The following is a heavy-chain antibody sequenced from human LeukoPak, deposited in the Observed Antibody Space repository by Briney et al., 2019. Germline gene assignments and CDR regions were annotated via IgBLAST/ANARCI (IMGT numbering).Heavy chain of an antibody. CDR1: GGSISTGSYY. CDR3: ARGAYYYDTIPMAFDI. Sequence: KPSETLSLTCTVSGGSISTGSYYWSWIRQPAGKGLEWIGRIYTSGSTNYNPSLKSRVTISVDTSENQFSLKLSSLTAADTAVYYCARGAYYYDTIPMAFDIWGLGTMVTVSS. J-gene: IGHJ3*02. D-gene: IGHD3-22*01. CDR2: IYTSGST. V-gene: IGHV4-61*02.